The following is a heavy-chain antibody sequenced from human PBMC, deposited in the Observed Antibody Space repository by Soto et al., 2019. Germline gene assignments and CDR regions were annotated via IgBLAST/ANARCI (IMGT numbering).Heavy chain of an antibody. Sequence: QVQLVESGGGVVQPGRSLRLSCAASGFTFSSYGMHWVRQAPGKGLEWVAVISYDGSNKYYADSVKGRFTISRDNSKNTLYQQMNSLRAEDTAVYYCAKDLGYSYGTALGYWGQGTLVTVSS. D-gene: IGHD5-18*01. J-gene: IGHJ4*02. V-gene: IGHV3-30*18. CDR3: AKDLGYSYGTALGY. CDR1: GFTFSSYG. CDR2: ISYDGSNK.